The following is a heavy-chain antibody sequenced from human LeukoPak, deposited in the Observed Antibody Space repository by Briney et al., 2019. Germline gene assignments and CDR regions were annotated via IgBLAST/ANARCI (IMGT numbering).Heavy chain of an antibody. CDR1: GFTFSSYA. D-gene: IGHD4-17*01. CDR3: AKETSTVTIFLSGYYFDY. CDR2: ISGSGGST. Sequence: PGGSLRLSCAASGFTFSSYAMSWVRQAPGKGLEWVSAISGSGGSTYYADSVKGRFTISRDNSKNTLYLQMNSLRAEDTAVYYCAKETSTVTIFLSGYYFDYWGQGTLVTVSS. V-gene: IGHV3-23*01. J-gene: IGHJ4*02.